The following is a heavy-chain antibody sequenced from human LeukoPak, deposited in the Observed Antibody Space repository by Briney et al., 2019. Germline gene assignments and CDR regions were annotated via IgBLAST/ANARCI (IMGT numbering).Heavy chain of an antibody. Sequence: ASVKISCKVSGYTFTDYYMHWVQQAPGKGLEWMGLVDPEDGETIYAEKFQGRVTITADTSTDTVYMELSSLRSEDTAVYYCATDLVVVVPAAVDYWGQGTLVTVSS. CDR1: GYTFTDYY. V-gene: IGHV1-69-2*01. CDR3: ATDLVVVVPAAVDY. D-gene: IGHD2-2*01. CDR2: VDPEDGET. J-gene: IGHJ4*02.